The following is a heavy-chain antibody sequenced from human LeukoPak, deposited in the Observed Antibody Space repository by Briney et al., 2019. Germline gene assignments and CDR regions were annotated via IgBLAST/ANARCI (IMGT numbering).Heavy chain of an antibody. CDR1: GGSISSSSYY. CDR2: IYYSGST. D-gene: IGHD5-24*01. V-gene: IGHV4-39*01. Sequence: SETLSLTCTVSGGSISSSSYYWGWIRQPPGKGLEWIGSIYYSGSTYYNPSLKSRVTISVDTSKNQFSLKLSSVSAADTALYYCARARQGRGRDGYDYWGQGTLVTVSS. J-gene: IGHJ4*02. CDR3: ARARQGRGRDGYDY.